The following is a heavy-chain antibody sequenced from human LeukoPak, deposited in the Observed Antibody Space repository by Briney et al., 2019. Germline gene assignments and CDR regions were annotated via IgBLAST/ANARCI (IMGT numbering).Heavy chain of an antibody. J-gene: IGHJ6*02. CDR2: INPNSGGT. CDR3: ARTDAGIAARTYYYYGMDV. D-gene: IGHD6-6*01. Sequence: ASVKVSCRASGYTFTGYYMHWMRQAPGQGLEWMGWINPNSGGTNYAQKFQGRVTMTRDTSISTAYMELSRLRSDDTAVYYCARTDAGIAARTYYYYGMDVWGQGTTVTVSS. V-gene: IGHV1-2*02. CDR1: GYTFTGYY.